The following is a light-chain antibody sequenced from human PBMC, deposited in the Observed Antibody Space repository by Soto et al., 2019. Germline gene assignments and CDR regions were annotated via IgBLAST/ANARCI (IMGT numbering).Light chain of an antibody. Sequence: EIVLTQSPGTLSLSPGERATLCCRASQSITNNYLAWYQQKPGRAHRLLIYGASSRATGIPDRFSGSGSGTDFTLTISRLEPEDFAVYYCQQYGSSRWTFGQGTKVDIK. J-gene: IGKJ1*01. V-gene: IGKV3-20*01. CDR1: QSITNNY. CDR2: GAS. CDR3: QQYGSSRWT.